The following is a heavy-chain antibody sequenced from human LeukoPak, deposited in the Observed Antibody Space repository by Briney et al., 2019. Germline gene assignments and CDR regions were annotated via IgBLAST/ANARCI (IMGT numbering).Heavy chain of an antibody. CDR3: AKGLSIPSYLDY. CDR2: IRSDGTDK. J-gene: IGHJ4*02. D-gene: IGHD2/OR15-2a*01. V-gene: IGHV3-30*02. Sequence: PGGSLRLSCSVSRFSFSNYDMHWVRQAPGKGLEWVTLIRSDGTDKYYADSVKGRFTISRDNSKNTLHLQMNSLRAEDTAVYYCAKGLSIPSYLDYWGQGTLVTVSS. CDR1: RFSFSNYD.